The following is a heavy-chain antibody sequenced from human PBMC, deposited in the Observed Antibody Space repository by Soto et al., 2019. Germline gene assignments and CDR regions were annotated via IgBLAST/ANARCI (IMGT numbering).Heavy chain of an antibody. CDR2: ISGSGGST. V-gene: IGHV3-23*01. CDR3: AKRGGDYGDYYYYYGMDV. Sequence: GGSLRLSCAASGFTFSSYAMSWVRQAPGKGLEWVSAISGSGGSTYYADSVKGRFTISRDNSKNTLYLQMNSLRAEDTAVYYCAKRGGDYGDYYYYYGMDVWGQGTTVTVSS. CDR1: GFTFSSYA. J-gene: IGHJ6*02. D-gene: IGHD4-17*01.